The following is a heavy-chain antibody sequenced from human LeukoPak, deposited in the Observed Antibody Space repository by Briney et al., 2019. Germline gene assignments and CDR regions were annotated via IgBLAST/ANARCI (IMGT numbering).Heavy chain of an antibody. Sequence: PGGSLRLSCAASGFTFTSYSMNWVRQAPGKGLEWVSSISGSSKHRYYADSVKGRFTISRDNAKSSLYLQMNSLRAEDTAVYSVTTGYLQHWGQGTLVTVSS. V-gene: IGHV3-21*01. CDR1: GFTFTSYS. J-gene: IGHJ1*01. CDR2: ISGSSKHR. CDR3: TTGYLQH. D-gene: IGHD4-17*01.